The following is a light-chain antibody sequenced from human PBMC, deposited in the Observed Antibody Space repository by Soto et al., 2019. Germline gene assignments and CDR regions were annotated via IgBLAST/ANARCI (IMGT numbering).Light chain of an antibody. Sequence: EIVMTQSPATLSVSPGERATLSCRASQSVSSNLAWYQQKPGQAPRLLIYGASTRATGIPARFSGSGSGTEFTLTISSLQSEDFAVYYCQQYTNWPTWTFGQGNKV. CDR2: GAS. CDR1: QSVSSN. V-gene: IGKV3-15*01. CDR3: QQYTNWPTWT. J-gene: IGKJ1*01.